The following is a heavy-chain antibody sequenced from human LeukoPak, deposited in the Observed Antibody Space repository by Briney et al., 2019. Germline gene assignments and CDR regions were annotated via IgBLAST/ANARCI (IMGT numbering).Heavy chain of an antibody. CDR2: ISAYNGDT. D-gene: IGHD6-6*01. J-gene: IGHJ5*02. V-gene: IGHV1-18*01. Sequence: ASVKVSCKASGYAFTTYGINWVRQAPGQGLEWIGWISAYNGDTNYAQNVQGRVTMSTDTSTSTAYMELRSLRSDDTAVYYCARDLIAARPGWFDPWGQGTLVTVSS. CDR3: ARDLIAARPGWFDP. CDR1: GYAFTTYG.